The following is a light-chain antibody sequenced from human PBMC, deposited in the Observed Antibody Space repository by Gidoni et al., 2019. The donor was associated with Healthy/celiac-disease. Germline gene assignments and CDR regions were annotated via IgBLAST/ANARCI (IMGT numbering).Light chain of an antibody. CDR1: QSVSSSY. CDR3: QQYGSSPPWT. Sequence: ELVLTQSPGTLFLSPGERATLSCRASQSVSSSYLAWYQQKPGQAHRLLIYGASSRATGIPDRFSGSGSGTDFTLTISRLEPEDFAVYYCQQYGSSPPWTFGQGTKVEIK. CDR2: GAS. V-gene: IGKV3-20*01. J-gene: IGKJ1*01.